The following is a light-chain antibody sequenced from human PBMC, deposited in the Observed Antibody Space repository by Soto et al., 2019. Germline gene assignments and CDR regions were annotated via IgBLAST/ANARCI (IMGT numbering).Light chain of an antibody. CDR3: SSYARSINFPYV. V-gene: IGLV2-8*01. CDR1: SSDVGAYNY. J-gene: IGLJ1*01. Sequence: QSALTQPPSASGSPGQSVTISCTGTSSDVGAYNYVSWYQQHPGKAPKLMIYEVSKWPSGVPDRFSGSKSGNTASLTVSGLQAEDEADYFCSSYARSINFPYVFGTGTKVTVL. CDR2: EVS.